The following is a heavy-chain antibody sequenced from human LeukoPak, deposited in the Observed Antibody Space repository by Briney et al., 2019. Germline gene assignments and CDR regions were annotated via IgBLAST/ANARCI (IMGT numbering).Heavy chain of an antibody. J-gene: IGHJ4*02. CDR3: AKALYYYDSNGYYLYYFDY. D-gene: IGHD3-22*01. Sequence: PGGSLRLSCAASGFTFSSYAMSWVRQAPGKGLEWVSGISGSGGITYYADSVKGRFTISRDNYKNTLYQQMNSLRAEDTAVYYCAKALYYYDSNGYYLYYFDYWGQGTLVTVSS. V-gene: IGHV3-23*01. CDR2: ISGSGGIT. CDR1: GFTFSSYA.